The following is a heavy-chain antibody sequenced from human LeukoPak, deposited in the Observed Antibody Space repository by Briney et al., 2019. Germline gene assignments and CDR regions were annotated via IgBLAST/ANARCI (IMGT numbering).Heavy chain of an antibody. CDR2: MNPNSGNT. CDR1: GYTFTSYD. V-gene: IGHV1-8*03. J-gene: IGHJ3*02. D-gene: IGHD2-2*01. CDR3: ARSCSSTSCYHDAFDI. Sequence: GASVKVSCKASGYTFTSYDINWVRQATGQGLEWMGWMNPNSGNTGYAQKFQGRVTITRNTSISTAYMELSSLRSEDTAVYYCARSCSSTSCYHDAFDIWGQGTMVTVSS.